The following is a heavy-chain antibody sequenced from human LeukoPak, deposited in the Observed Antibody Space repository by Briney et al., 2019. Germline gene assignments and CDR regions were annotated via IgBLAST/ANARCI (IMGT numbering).Heavy chain of an antibody. V-gene: IGHV3-23*01. CDR1: GFTFSSYA. J-gene: IGHJ4*02. CDR2: ISGSGGNT. Sequence: GGSLRLSCAASGFTFSSYAMSWVRQAPGKGLEWVSAISGSGGNTYYADSVKGRFTISRDNSQNTLYLQMNSLRAEDTAVYYCAKFHCSTTSCYDFDYWGQGTLVTVSS. CDR3: AKFHCSTTSCYDFDY. D-gene: IGHD2-2*01.